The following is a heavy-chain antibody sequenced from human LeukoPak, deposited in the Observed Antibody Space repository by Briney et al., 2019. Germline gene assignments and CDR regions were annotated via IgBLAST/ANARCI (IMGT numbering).Heavy chain of an antibody. CDR3: ARQITDQSSGYDSIDY. V-gene: IGHV5-51*01. CDR2: IYPADSDT. J-gene: IGHJ4*02. Sequence: GESLKISCKASGYRFTTYWIGWVRQMPGKGLEWMGIIYPADSDTRYRPSFEGQVTISADKSLTTAYLQWSSLKASDTAMYYCARQITDQSSGYDSIDYWGQGTLVTVSS. D-gene: IGHD5-12*01. CDR1: GYRFTTYW.